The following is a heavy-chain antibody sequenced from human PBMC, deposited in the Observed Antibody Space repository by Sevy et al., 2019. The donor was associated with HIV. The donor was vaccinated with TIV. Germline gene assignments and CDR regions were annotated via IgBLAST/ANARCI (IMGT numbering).Heavy chain of an antibody. J-gene: IGHJ6*02. Sequence: GGSLRLSCAASGFTFSSYAMSWVRQAPGKGLEWVSAISGSGGSTYYADSVKGRFTISRDNSKNTLYLQMNSLRAEDTAVYYCAKDDTVLVLITPHYYAMDVWGQGTTVTVSS. CDR3: AKDDTVLVLITPHYYAMDV. V-gene: IGHV3-23*01. CDR1: GFTFSSYA. CDR2: ISGSGGST. D-gene: IGHD3-22*01.